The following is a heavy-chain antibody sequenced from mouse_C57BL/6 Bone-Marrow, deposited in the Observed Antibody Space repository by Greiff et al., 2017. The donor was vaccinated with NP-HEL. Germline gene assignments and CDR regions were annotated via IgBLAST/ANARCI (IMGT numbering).Heavy chain of an antibody. CDR1: GFTFTDYY. CDR3: ARWLLYYYAMDY. Sequence: DVKLVESGGGLVQPGGSLSLSCAASGFTFTDYYMSWVRQPPGKALEWLGFIRNKANGYTTEYSASVKGRFTISRDNSQSILYLQMNALRAEDSATYYCARWLLYYYAMDYWGQGTSVTVSS. J-gene: IGHJ4*01. V-gene: IGHV7-3*01. D-gene: IGHD2-12*01. CDR2: IRNKANGYTT.